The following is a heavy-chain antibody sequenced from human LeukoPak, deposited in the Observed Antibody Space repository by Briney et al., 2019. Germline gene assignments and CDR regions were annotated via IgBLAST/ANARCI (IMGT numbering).Heavy chain of an antibody. D-gene: IGHD2-2*01. CDR3: ARGERGLYCSSTSCYPVL. Sequence: GGSLRLSCAASGFTFSSYAMNWVRQAPGKGLEWVSSISSSSSYIYYADSVKGRFTISRDNAKNSLYLQMNSLRAEDTAVYYCARGERGLYCSSTSCYPVLGGQGTLVTVSS. V-gene: IGHV3-21*01. CDR1: GFTFSSYA. CDR2: ISSSSSYI. J-gene: IGHJ4*02.